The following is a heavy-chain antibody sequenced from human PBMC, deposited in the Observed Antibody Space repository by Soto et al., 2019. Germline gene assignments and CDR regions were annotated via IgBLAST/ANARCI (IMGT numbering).Heavy chain of an antibody. D-gene: IGHD6-19*01. Sequence: PGESLKISCKASGYSFTTYWIGWARQMPGKGLEWMGIIYPGDSDTKYSPSLQGQVSISADTSISTAYLQWTSLKASDTAMYYCARSRRGAYSSGWYSPSGYYNYGIAVWGQGTKVTVSS. V-gene: IGHV5-51*01. CDR2: IYPGDSDT. J-gene: IGHJ6*02. CDR3: ARSRRGAYSSGWYSPSGYYNYGIAV. CDR1: GYSFTTYW.